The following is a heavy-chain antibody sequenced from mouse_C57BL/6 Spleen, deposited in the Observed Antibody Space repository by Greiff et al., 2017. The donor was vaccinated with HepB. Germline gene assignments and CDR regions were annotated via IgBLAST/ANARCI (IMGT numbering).Heavy chain of an antibody. J-gene: IGHJ3*01. Sequence: EVQVVESGGDLVKPGGSLKLSCAASGFTFSSYGMSWVRQTPDKRLEWVATISSGGSYTYYPDSVKGRFTISRDNAKNTLYLQMSSLKSEDTAMYYCARHGYYGSSDTWFAYWGQGTLVTVSA. CDR3: ARHGYYGSSDTWFAY. D-gene: IGHD1-1*01. CDR2: ISSGGSYT. CDR1: GFTFSSYG. V-gene: IGHV5-6*01.